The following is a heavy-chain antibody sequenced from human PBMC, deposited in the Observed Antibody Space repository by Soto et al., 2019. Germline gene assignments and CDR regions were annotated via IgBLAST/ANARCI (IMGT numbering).Heavy chain of an antibody. J-gene: IGHJ4*02. V-gene: IGHV3-49*03. CDR2: IRSKDYGGTT. Sequence: PGGSLRLSCTTSGFTFGDYAMSWFRQVAGKGLEWVSFIRSKDYGGTTEYAASVKGRFTISRDDSKGIAYLQMNSLKTEDTAVYYCTRVLTTVTSGYWGQGTLVTSPQ. D-gene: IGHD4-17*01. CDR3: TRVLTTVTSGY. CDR1: GFTFGDYA.